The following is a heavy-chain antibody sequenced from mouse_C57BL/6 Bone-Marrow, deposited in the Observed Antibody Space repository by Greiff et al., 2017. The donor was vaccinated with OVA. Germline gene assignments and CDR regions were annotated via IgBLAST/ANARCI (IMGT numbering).Heavy chain of an antibody. CDR1: GYTFTSYW. CDR2: IHPSDSDT. CDR3: AIFTTVGAKDWYCDG. V-gene: IGHV1-74*01. J-gene: IGHJ1*03. D-gene: IGHD1-1*01. Sequence: QVQLQQPGAELVKPGASVKVSCKASGYTFTSYWMHWVKQRPGQGLEWIGRIHPSDSDTNYNQKFKGKATLTVAKSSSPAYMHLSRLTSEDSAVYDCAIFTTVGAKDWYCDGGGTGTTVTGSS.